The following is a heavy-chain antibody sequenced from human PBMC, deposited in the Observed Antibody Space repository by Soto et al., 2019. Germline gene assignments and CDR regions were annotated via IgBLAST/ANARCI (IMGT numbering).Heavy chain of an antibody. J-gene: IGHJ4*02. CDR2: INPDNGNT. Sequence: QVQLEQSGAEERKPGASVKVSCEATGYTFTAYAMHWVRQAPVQRREWMGWINPDNGNTKYSQKFQGRLTITSDTSANTVYMELNRLTSEDTAMYYCTRSAISPYGGLIGPFDYWGQGNLVTVSS. CDR3: TRSAISPYGGLIGPFDY. CDR1: GYTFTAYA. V-gene: IGHV1-3*05. D-gene: IGHD3-16*02.